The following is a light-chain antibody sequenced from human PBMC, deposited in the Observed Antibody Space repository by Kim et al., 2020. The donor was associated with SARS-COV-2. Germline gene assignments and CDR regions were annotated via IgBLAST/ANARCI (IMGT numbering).Light chain of an antibody. J-gene: IGLJ3*02. CDR1: SSDVGGYND. CDR3: SSYAGSNNLV. V-gene: IGLV2-8*01. CDR2: EVS. Sequence: GQSVTISCTGTSSDVGGYNDVSWYQQHPGKAPKLMMYEVSKRPSGVPDRFSGSKSGNTASLTVSGLQAEDEADYYCSSYAGSNNLVFGGGTQLTVL.